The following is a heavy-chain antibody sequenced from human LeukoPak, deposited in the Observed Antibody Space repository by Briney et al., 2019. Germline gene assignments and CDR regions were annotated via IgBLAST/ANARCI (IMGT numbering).Heavy chain of an antibody. CDR2: TYYSGST. D-gene: IGHD3-10*01. CDR3: VRHEYYSLEGGFDC. CDR1: GGSTSSRSFY. J-gene: IGHJ4*02. Sequence: SETLSLTYTVSGGSTSSRSFYWGWIRRPPGKGLEWIGNTYYSGSTYYNPSLKSRVTISVDTSKNQFSLKLSSVTAADTAVYCCVRHEYYSLEGGFDCWGQGTLVTVSS. V-gene: IGHV4-39*01.